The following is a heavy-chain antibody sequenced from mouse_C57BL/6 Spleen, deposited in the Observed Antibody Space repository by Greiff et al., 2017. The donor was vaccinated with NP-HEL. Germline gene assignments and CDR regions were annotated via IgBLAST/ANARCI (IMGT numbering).Heavy chain of an antibody. D-gene: IGHD2-5*01. Sequence: QVHVKQSGPGLVQPSQSLSITCTVSGFSLTSYGVHWVRQSPGKGLEWLGVIWRGGSTDYNAAFMSRLSITKDNSKSQVFFKMNSLQADDTAIYYCAKKNSKGDYYYAMDYWGQGTSVTVSS. CDR3: AKKNSKGDYYYAMDY. CDR1: GFSLTSYG. CDR2: IWRGGST. V-gene: IGHV2-5*01. J-gene: IGHJ4*01.